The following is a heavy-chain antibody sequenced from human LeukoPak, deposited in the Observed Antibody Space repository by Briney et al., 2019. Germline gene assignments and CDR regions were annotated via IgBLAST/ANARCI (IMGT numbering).Heavy chain of an antibody. CDR3: AKGNIAELPAAPYY. D-gene: IGHD2-2*01. V-gene: IGHV1-69*13. CDR1: GGTFSSYA. J-gene: IGHJ4*02. Sequence: GASVKVSCKASGGTFSSYAISWVRQAPGQGLEWMGGIIPIFGTANYAQKFQGRVTITADESTSTAYMELSSLRSEDTAVYYCAKGNIAELPAAPYYWGQGTMVTVSS. CDR2: IIPIFGTA.